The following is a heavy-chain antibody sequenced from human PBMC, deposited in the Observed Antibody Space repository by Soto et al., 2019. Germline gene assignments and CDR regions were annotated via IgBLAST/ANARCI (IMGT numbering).Heavy chain of an antibody. CDR1: GGSISSSNW. Sequence: QVQLQESGPGLVKPSGTLSLTCAVSGGSISSSNWWSWVRQPPGKGLEWIGELYHSGSTNYNPSLKSRVTISVDKSRNQFSLKLSSVTAADTAVYYCATKGVYSSSWYHYEGYFDYWGQGTLVTVSS. V-gene: IGHV4-4*02. J-gene: IGHJ4*02. CDR3: ATKGVYSSSWYHYEGYFDY. D-gene: IGHD6-13*01. CDR2: LYHSGST.